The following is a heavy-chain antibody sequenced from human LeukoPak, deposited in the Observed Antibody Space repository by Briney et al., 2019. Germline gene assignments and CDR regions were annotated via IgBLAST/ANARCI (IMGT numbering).Heavy chain of an antibody. V-gene: IGHV3-23*01. CDR3: AKDGGLWVSAHWGDS. CDR2: ITTSDGNT. CDR1: GFTLSDRY. D-gene: IGHD7-27*01. J-gene: IGHJ4*02. Sequence: GGSLRLSCAASGFTLSDRYMDWVRQAPGKGLEWVSTITTSDGNTYYADSVKGRFTVSRDNSKNTLFLQMNSLRAEDTAAYYCAKDGGLWVSAHWGDSWGRGTLVTVPS.